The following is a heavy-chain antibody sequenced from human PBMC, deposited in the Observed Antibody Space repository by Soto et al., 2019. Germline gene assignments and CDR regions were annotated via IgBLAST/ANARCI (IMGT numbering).Heavy chain of an antibody. CDR2: INHSGST. Sequence: SETLSLTCAVYGGSFSGYYWSWIRQPPGKGLEWIGEINHSGSTNYNPSLKSRVTISVDTSKNQFSLKLSSVTAADTAVYYCASWNAGDYDLFDYWAQRTPVTVSS. D-gene: IGHD4-17*01. CDR1: GGSFSGYY. J-gene: IGHJ4*01. CDR3: ASWNAGDYDLFDY. V-gene: IGHV4-34*01.